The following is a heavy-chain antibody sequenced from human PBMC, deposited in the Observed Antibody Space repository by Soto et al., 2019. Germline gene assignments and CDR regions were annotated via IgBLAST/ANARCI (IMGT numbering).Heavy chain of an antibody. J-gene: IGHJ6*02. CDR2: ITGTSDSI. V-gene: IGHV3-11*01. Sequence: AHLVESGGGLVNPGGSLRLSCVASGFSLSDYYMAWIRQAPGKGLEWLSYITGTSDSIHYADSVRGRFIISRDNAKNSLYLQMNSLRVDDTAVYYCARDFRNKGMDVWGQGTTVTVSS. CDR1: GFSLSDYY. CDR3: ARDFRNKGMDV.